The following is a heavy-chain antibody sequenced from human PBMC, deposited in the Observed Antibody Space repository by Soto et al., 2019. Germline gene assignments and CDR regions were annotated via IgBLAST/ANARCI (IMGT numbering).Heavy chain of an antibody. CDR2: ISSSSSYI. Sequence: GGSLRLSCAASGFTFSSYSMNWVRQAPGKGLEWVSSISSSSSYIYYADSVKGRFTISRDNAKNSLYLQMNSLRAEDTAVYYCARDAKYYDFWSGYYTGSGYYYGMDVWGQGTTVTVSS. D-gene: IGHD3-3*01. J-gene: IGHJ6*02. CDR1: GFTFSSYS. V-gene: IGHV3-21*01. CDR3: ARDAKYYDFWSGYYTGSGYYYGMDV.